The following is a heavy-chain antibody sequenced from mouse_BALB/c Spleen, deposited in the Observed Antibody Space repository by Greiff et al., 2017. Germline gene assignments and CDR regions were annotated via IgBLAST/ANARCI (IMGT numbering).Heavy chain of an antibody. Sequence: VQLKESGAELVKPGASVKLSCTASGFNIKDTYMHWVKQRPEQGLEWIGRIDPANGNTKYDPKFQGKATITADTSSNTAYLQLSSLTSEDTAVYYCAPFTTAKGYAMDYWGQGTSVTVSS. J-gene: IGHJ4*01. V-gene: IGHV14-3*02. D-gene: IGHD1-2*01. CDR1: GFNIKDTY. CDR2: IDPANGNT. CDR3: APFTTAKGYAMDY.